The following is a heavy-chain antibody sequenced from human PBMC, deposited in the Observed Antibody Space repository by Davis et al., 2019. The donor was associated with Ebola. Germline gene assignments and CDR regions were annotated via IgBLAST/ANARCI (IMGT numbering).Heavy chain of an antibody. D-gene: IGHD1-7*01. J-gene: IGHJ4*02. V-gene: IGHV4-39*01. CDR2: VHDSGNT. CDR1: GASITSSPYY. Sequence: PSETLSLTCTVSGASITSSPYYWGWIRQPPGKGLEWIGRVHDSGNTYYDPSLQSRVTISVETSKKSSLRLTSVTDADTAFYDCARLSPLGTTVDYWGQGTLVTVSS. CDR3: ARLSPLGTTVDY.